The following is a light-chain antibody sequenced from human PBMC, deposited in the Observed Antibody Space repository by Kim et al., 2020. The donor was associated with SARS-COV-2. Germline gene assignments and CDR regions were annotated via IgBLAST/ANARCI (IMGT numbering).Light chain of an antibody. CDR3: SSYAGGTSVI. CDR2: EDT. V-gene: IGLV2-23*01. J-gene: IGLJ2*01. Sequence: QSALTQPASVSGSPGQSISVSCTGTSSDVGSYNLVSWYQQHPGRAPKLIIFEDTKRPSGVSDRFSGSKSGNTASLTISGLQAEDEADDHCSSYAGGTSVIFGGGTTLTVL. CDR1: SSDVGSYNL.